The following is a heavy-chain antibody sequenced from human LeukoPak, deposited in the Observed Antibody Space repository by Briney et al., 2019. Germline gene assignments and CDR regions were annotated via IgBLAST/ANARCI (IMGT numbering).Heavy chain of an antibody. Sequence: PSETLSLTCTVSGYSISSGYYWGWIRQPPGKGLEWIGSIYHSGSTYYNPSLKSRVTISVDTSKNQFSLKLSSVTAADTAVYYCARHGDYYDSSGYRDAFDIWGQGTMVTVSS. CDR1: GYSISSGYY. CDR3: ARHGDYYDSSGYRDAFDI. J-gene: IGHJ3*02. V-gene: IGHV4-38-2*02. D-gene: IGHD3-22*01. CDR2: IYHSGST.